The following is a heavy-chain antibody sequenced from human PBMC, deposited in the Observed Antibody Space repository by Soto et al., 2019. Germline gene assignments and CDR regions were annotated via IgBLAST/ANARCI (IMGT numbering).Heavy chain of an antibody. D-gene: IGHD3-9*01. CDR2: ISSSGSTI. J-gene: IGHJ4*02. CDR3: ARSDWLPSDY. CDR1: GFTFSDYY. V-gene: IGHV3-11*01. Sequence: TRGALRHSCAASGFTFSDYYMSWVRQAQGKGLEWVSYISSSGSTIYYADSVKGRFTISRDNAKNSLYLQMNSLRAEDTAVYYCARSDWLPSDYWGQGSLVTVSS.